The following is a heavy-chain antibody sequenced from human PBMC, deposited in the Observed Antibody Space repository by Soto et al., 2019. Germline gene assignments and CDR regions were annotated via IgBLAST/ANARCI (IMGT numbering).Heavy chain of an antibody. J-gene: IGHJ4*02. D-gene: IGHD6-6*01. V-gene: IGHV3-21*01. CDR3: ARDREEQLLQG. Sequence: GGSLKLSCAASGFNFWNYSMNWVRQAPGKGLEWVSSNSSSSSYIYYADSVKGRFTISRENAKNSLYLQMNSLRAEETAVYYCARDREEQLLQGWGQGTLVTVSS. CDR1: GFNFWNYS. CDR2: NSSSSSYI.